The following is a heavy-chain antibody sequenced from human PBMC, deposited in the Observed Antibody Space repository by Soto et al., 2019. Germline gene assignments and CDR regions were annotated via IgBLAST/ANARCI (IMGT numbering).Heavy chain of an antibody. CDR3: AKDGVVSKRSYYCTY. V-gene: IGHV3-30*18. D-gene: IGHD2-21*01. Sequence: QVQLVESGGGVVQPGRSLRLSCAASGFTFSSYGMHWVRQAPGKGLEWVAVISYDGSNKYYADSVKGRFTISRDNSKNTLYLQMNSLRAEDTAVYYCAKDGVVSKRSYYCTYWGQGTLVTVSS. CDR1: GFTFSSYG. CDR2: ISYDGSNK. J-gene: IGHJ4*02.